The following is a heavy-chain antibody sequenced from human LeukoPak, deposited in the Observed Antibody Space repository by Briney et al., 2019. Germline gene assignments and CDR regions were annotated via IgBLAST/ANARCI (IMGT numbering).Heavy chain of an antibody. J-gene: IGHJ4*02. CDR1: GFTFSNYA. V-gene: IGHV3-21*01. D-gene: IGHD3-22*01. Sequence: GGSLRLSCAASGFTFSNYALSWVRQAPGKGLEWVSSISSSSSYIYYADSVKGRFTISRDNAKNSLYLQMNSLRAEDTAVYYCARDMGGYDSSGYSNWGQGTLVTVSS. CDR3: ARDMGGYDSSGYSN. CDR2: ISSSSSYI.